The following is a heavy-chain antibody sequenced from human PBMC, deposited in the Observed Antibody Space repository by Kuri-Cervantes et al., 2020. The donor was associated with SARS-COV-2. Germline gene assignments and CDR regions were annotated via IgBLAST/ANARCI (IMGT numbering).Heavy chain of an antibody. CDR1: GGSFSGYY. Sequence: ESLKISCAVYGGSFSGYYWSWIRQPPGKGLEWIGEINHSGSTNYNPSLKSRVTISVDTSKNQFSLKLSSVTAADTAVYYCARYLGFFGSSWYFDLWGRGTLVTVSS. J-gene: IGHJ2*01. CDR3: ARYLGFFGSSWYFDL. D-gene: IGHD1-26*01. V-gene: IGHV4-34*01. CDR2: INHSGST.